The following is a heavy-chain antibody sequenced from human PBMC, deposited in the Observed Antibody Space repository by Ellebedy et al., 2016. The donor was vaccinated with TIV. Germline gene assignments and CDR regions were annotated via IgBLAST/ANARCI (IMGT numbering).Heavy chain of an antibody. CDR3: ASATLDGSNWYRYFDL. CDR1: GLTVSPNY. Sequence: GGSLRLSCAASGLTVSPNYMSWVRQAPGKGLEWVSIIYSGKTTYYADSLQGRFTISRDHSKHTLFLQMDNLRADDTAIYYCASATLDGSNWYRYFDLWGRGSLVTVSS. V-gene: IGHV3-53*01. J-gene: IGHJ2*01. D-gene: IGHD6-13*01. CDR2: IYSGKTT.